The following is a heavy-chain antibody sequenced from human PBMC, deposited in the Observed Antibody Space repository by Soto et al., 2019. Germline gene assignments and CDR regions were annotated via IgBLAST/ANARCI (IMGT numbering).Heavy chain of an antibody. CDR1: GYALTSYA. Sequence: ASVEVSWKPSGYALTSYAMHWAREAAGQTLEWMGWINAGNGNTKYSHKFQGRVTITRDTSASTAYMELSSLRSEDTAVYYCAVVLRYFDWLSANDAFDIWGQGTMVTVS. D-gene: IGHD3-9*01. J-gene: IGHJ3*02. CDR3: AVVLRYFDWLSANDAFDI. CDR2: INAGNGNT. V-gene: IGHV1-3*01.